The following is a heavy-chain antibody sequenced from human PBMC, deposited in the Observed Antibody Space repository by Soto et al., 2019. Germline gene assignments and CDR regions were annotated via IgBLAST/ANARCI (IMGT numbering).Heavy chain of an antibody. J-gene: IGHJ5*02. Sequence: ASVKVSCKASGYTFTSYAMHWVRQAPGQRLEWMGWINAGNGNTKYSQKFQGRVTITRDTSASTAYMELSSLRSEDTAVYYCARVSQSGGYCSSTSCPDVYWFDPWGQGTLVTVSS. CDR1: GYTFTSYA. V-gene: IGHV1-3*01. D-gene: IGHD2-2*01. CDR3: ARVSQSGGYCSSTSCPDVYWFDP. CDR2: INAGNGNT.